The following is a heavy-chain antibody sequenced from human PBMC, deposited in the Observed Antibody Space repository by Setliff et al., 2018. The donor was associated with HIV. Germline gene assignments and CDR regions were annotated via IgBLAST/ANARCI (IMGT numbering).Heavy chain of an antibody. CDR1: GFPFTSFS. V-gene: IGHV3-21*05. Sequence: GGSLRLSCAASGFPFTSFSINWVRQAPGKGLEWVSRIYDSGDIWHADSVRGRFTISRDNTKNSLYLQMNNLRAEDPAVYYCVRDYMWVNFDYWGQGTLVTVSS. J-gene: IGHJ4*02. D-gene: IGHD1-26*01. CDR3: VRDYMWVNFDY. CDR2: IYDSGDI.